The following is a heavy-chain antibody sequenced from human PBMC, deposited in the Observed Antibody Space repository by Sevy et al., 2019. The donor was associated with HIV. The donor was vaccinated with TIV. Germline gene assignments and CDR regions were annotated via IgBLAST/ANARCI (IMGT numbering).Heavy chain of an antibody. J-gene: IGHJ6*02. Sequence: SETLSLTCTVSGGSISSSSYYWGWLRQPPGKGLEWIGSIYYSGSTYYNPSLKSRVTISVDTSKNQFSLKLSSVTAADTAVYYCARRRGSSSWSYYYYYGMDVWGQGTTVTVSS. CDR1: GGSISSSSYY. CDR3: ARRRGSSSWSYYYYYGMDV. D-gene: IGHD6-13*01. CDR2: IYYSGST. V-gene: IGHV4-39*01.